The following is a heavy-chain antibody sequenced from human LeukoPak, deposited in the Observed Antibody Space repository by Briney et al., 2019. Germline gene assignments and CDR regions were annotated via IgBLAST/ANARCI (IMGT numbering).Heavy chain of an antibody. CDR2: IYSDGST. J-gene: IGHJ4*02. Sequence: GGSLRLSCAASGFTVSDNYMSWVRQAPGKGLEWVSVIYSDGSTYYADSVKGRFTISRDNSKNTVYLQMNRLRAEDTAVYYCAKGSRGSCSRTYCYPFDYWGQGTLVTVSS. D-gene: IGHD2-2*01. CDR1: GFTVSDNY. V-gene: IGHV3-66*01. CDR3: AKGSRGSCSRTYCYPFDY.